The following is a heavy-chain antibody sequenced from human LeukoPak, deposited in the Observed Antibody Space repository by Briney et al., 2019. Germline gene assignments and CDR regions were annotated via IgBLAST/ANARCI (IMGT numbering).Heavy chain of an antibody. CDR2: ISGSGGST. CDR1: GFTFSSYA. Sequence: PGGSLRLSCAASGFTFSSYAMSWVRQAPGKGREWVSAISGSGGSTYYADSVKGRFTTPRENPQNTPHPPMNSPRAEDTAVYYCAKVGSSFPCYFGMDVWGEGTTVTVSS. J-gene: IGHJ6*04. CDR3: AKVGSSFPCYFGMDV. V-gene: IGHV3-23*01. D-gene: IGHD1-26*01.